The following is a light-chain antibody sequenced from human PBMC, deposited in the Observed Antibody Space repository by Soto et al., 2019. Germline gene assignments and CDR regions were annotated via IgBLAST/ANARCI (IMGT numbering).Light chain of an antibody. Sequence: EIVMTQSPATLSMSPGDRATLSCGASQSLTNSFAWYQQKPGQAPRLLIYDTSARATDIPARFSGSGSGTEFTLTISSLQPEDFAIYYCQQYYTWPYTFGQGTKLEIK. V-gene: IGKV3-15*01. CDR2: DTS. CDR3: QQYYTWPYT. J-gene: IGKJ2*01. CDR1: QSLTNS.